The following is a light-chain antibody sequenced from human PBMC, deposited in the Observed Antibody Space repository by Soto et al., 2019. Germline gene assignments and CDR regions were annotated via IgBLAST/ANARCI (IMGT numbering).Light chain of an antibody. V-gene: IGKV3-20*01. CDR3: QQYASSPRT. Sequence: EIVLTQSPGTLSLSPGERSTLSCRASQGVSGSYLAWYQQKPGQAPRLLIYGASNRATGIPDRFSGSGSGTDFTLTISRLEPEDFAVYYWQQYASSPRTFGQGTKVEIK. J-gene: IGKJ1*01. CDR2: GAS. CDR1: QGVSGSY.